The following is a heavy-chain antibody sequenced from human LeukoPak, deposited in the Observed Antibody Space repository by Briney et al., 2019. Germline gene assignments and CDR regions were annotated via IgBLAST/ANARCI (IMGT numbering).Heavy chain of an antibody. CDR1: GYTFTSYD. J-gene: IGHJ5*02. CDR3: ARGRMVRGVTWWFDP. Sequence: GASVKVSCKASGYTFTSYDINWVRQATAQGLEWMGWMNPNSGNTGYAQKFQGRVTMTRNTSISTAYMELSSLRSEDTAVYYCARGRMVRGVTWWFDPWGQGTLVTVSS. CDR2: MNPNSGNT. V-gene: IGHV1-8*01. D-gene: IGHD3-10*01.